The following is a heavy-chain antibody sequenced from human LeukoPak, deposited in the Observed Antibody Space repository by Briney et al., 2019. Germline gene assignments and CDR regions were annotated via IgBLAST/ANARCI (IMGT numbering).Heavy chain of an antibody. CDR3: AKGGNFMGEYYFDY. CDR2: ISGNGGAT. D-gene: IGHD3-16*01. Sequence: GGSLRLSCAASGFTFTSYAMSWVRQAPGKGLEWVSAISGNGGATYYADSVKGRFTISRDNSKNTLHLQMNSLRAEDTAVYYCAKGGNFMGEYYFDYWGQGTLVTVSS. J-gene: IGHJ4*02. V-gene: IGHV3-23*01. CDR1: GFTFTSYA.